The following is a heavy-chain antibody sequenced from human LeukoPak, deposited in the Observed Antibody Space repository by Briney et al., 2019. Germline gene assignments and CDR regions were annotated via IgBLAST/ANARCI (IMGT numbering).Heavy chain of an antibody. CDR1: GYSFTSYW. V-gene: IGHV5-51*01. CDR2: IYPGGSDT. D-gene: IGHD5-18*01. J-gene: IGHJ4*02. Sequence: GESLKISCKGSGYSFTSYWIGWVRQMPGKGLERMGIIYPGGSDTRYSPSFQGQVTISADKSISTAYLQWSSLKASDTAMYYCARLYVDTDERHFDYWGQGTLVTVSS. CDR3: ARLYVDTDERHFDY.